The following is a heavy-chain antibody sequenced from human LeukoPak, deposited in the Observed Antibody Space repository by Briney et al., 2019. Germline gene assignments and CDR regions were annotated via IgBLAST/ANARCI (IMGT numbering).Heavy chain of an antibody. CDR1: GYTFTSYY. CDR3: ARDSAYPDILTGPLSY. D-gene: IGHD3-9*01. V-gene: IGHV1-46*01. J-gene: IGHJ4*02. CDR2: INPSGGST. Sequence: ASVKVSCKASGYTFTSYYMHWVRQAPGQGLEWMGIINPSGGSTSYAQKFQGRVTMTRDTSTSTVYMELSSLRSEDTAVYYCARDSAYPDILTGPLSYWGQGTLVTVSS.